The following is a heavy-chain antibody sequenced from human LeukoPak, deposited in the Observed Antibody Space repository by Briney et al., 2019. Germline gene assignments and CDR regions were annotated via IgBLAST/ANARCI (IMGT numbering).Heavy chain of an antibody. Sequence: GGSLRLSCAASGFTFSSYWMSWVRQAPGKGLEWVANIKQDGSEKYYVDSVKGRFTISRDNAKDSLYLQMNSLRAEATAVYYCARDLRPYYDFWSGYSGVDYWGQGTLVTVSS. CDR3: ARDLRPYYDFWSGYSGVDY. D-gene: IGHD3-3*01. J-gene: IGHJ4*02. V-gene: IGHV3-7*01. CDR2: IKQDGSEK. CDR1: GFTFSSYW.